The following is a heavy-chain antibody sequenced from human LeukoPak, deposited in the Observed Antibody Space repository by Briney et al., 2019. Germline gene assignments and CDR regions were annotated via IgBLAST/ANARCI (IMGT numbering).Heavy chain of an antibody. D-gene: IGHD3-3*01. J-gene: IGHJ4*02. CDR1: GYTFTGYY. V-gene: IGHV1-2*02. Sequence: ASVKVSCKASGYTFTGYYMHWVRQAPGQGLEWVGWINPNTGGTNYAQKFQGRVTMTRDTSISTAYMDLSRLTSDDTAVYYCARDFGGSWKAGYWGQGTLVTVSS. CDR3: ARDFGGSWKAGY. CDR2: INPNTGGT.